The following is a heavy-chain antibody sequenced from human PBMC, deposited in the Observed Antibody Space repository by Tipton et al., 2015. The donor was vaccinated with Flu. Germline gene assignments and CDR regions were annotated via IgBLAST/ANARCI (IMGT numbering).Heavy chain of an antibody. CDR2: IYYSGST. CDR1: GGSISSYY. V-gene: IGHV4-59*01. J-gene: IGHJ4*02. Sequence: LRLSCTVSGGSISSYYWSWIRQPPGKGLEWIEYIYYSGSTNYNPSLKSRVTISVDTSKNQFSLKLSSVTAADTAVYYCARDLGSSGSFDYWGQGTLVTVSS. D-gene: IGHD6-13*01. CDR3: ARDLGSSGSFDY.